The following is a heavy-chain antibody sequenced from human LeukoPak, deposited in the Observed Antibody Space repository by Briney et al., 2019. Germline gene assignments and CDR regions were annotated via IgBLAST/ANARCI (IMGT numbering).Heavy chain of an antibody. J-gene: IGHJ4*02. CDR3: ARQIYLGKITVATTNYFDY. CDR1: GFTFSSYE. V-gene: IGHV3-48*03. Sequence: GGSLRLSCAASGFTFSSYEMNWVRQAPGKGREWVSYISSSGSTIYYADSVKGRFTISRDNAKNSLYLQMNSLRAEDTAVYYCARQIYLGKITVATTNYFDYWGQGTLVTVSS. D-gene: IGHD5-12*01. CDR2: ISSSGSTI.